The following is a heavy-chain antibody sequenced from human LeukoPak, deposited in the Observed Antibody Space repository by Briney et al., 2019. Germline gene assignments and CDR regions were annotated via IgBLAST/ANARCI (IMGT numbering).Heavy chain of an antibody. J-gene: IGHJ4*02. CDR2: IKYDGSEE. CDR3: ARDVYRSFDY. CDR1: GFTFSSSW. V-gene: IGHV3-7*01. D-gene: IGHD5/OR15-5a*01. Sequence: GGSLRLSCAASGFTFSSSWMNWVRQAPGKGLEWVANIKYDGSEEYYVDSVKGRFTISRDNAQNSLYLQMNNLRAEDTAVYYCARDVYRSFDYWGKGTLVTVSS.